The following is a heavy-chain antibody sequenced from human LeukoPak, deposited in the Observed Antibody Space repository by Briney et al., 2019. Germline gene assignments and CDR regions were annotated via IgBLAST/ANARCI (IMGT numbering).Heavy chain of an antibody. D-gene: IGHD6-13*01. Sequence: PGRSLRLSCAASGFTFDDYAMHWVRQAPGKGLEWVSTISWNSGSIGYAESVKGRFTISRDNAKNSLYLQMNSLRAEDMALYYCAKEGSSTWGFDSWGQGTLVTVSS. J-gene: IGHJ4*02. CDR1: GFTFDDYA. CDR2: ISWNSGSI. CDR3: AKEGSSTWGFDS. V-gene: IGHV3-9*03.